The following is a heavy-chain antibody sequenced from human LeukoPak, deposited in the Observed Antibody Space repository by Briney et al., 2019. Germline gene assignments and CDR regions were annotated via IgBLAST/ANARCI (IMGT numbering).Heavy chain of an antibody. D-gene: IGHD2-15*01. CDR1: GGSFSGYY. J-gene: IGHJ5*02. CDR3: ARHTARYSSRFDP. V-gene: IGHV4-34*01. CDR2: INHSGST. Sequence: TASETLSLTCAVYGGSFSGYYWSWIRQPPGKGLEWIGEINHSGSTNYNPSLKSRVTISVATSTNQFSLKLSSVTAADTAVYYCARHTARYSSRFDPWGQGTLVTVSS.